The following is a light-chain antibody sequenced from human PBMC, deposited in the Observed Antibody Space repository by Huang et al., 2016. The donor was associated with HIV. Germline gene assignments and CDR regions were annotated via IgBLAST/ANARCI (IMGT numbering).Light chain of an antibody. CDR3: MQALQTPPYT. J-gene: IGKJ2*01. Sequence: DIVLTQSPLSLPVTPGEPASISCRSSQSRLHSNGYNYLDWYLQQPRQSPQLLIDLVTHRVYGVPHRFGGSVSGTDYALIISRGEAEDVVIYYCMQALQTPPYTFGQGTKLEIK. CDR1: QSRLHSNGYNY. CDR2: LVT. V-gene: IGKV2-28*01.